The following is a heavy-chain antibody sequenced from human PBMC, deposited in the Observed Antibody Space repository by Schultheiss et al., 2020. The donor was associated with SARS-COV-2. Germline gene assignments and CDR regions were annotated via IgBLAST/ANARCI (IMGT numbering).Heavy chain of an antibody. D-gene: IGHD1-26*01. CDR2: IDHSGGT. J-gene: IGHJ6*02. V-gene: IGHV4-34*01. CDR1: GGSFSGYY. CDR3: ARVVGGPTFEAFFGMDV. Sequence: SETLSLTCADYGGSFSGYYWSWIRQPPGKGLEWIGEIDHSGGTNYNPSLKSRVTISVDTSKNQFSLKLSSVTAADTAVYYCARVVGGPTFEAFFGMDVWGQGTTVTVSS.